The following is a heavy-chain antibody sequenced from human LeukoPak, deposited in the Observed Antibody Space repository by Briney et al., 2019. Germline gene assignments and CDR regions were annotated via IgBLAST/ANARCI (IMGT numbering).Heavy chain of an antibody. V-gene: IGHV4-38-2*02. J-gene: IGHJ4*02. CDR1: GGSISSYY. D-gene: IGHD6-25*01. CDR3: ARGVSATAFDY. CDR2: IYHSGST. Sequence: SETLSLTCTVSGGSISSYYWGWIRQPPGKGLEWIGSIYHSGSTYYNPSLKSRVTISVDTSKNQFSLKLSSVTAADTAVYYCARGVSATAFDYWGQGTLVTVSS.